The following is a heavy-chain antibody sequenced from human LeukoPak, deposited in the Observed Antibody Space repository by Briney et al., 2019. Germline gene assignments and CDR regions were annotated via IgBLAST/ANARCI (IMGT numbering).Heavy chain of an antibody. V-gene: IGHV3-13*04. Sequence: GGSLRLSCVASGFSFSNHDMHWVRQTTGKGLEWVSGIDVAGDTFYTASVKGRFIISREDAKNSMYLQMNSLTDGDTAVYYCARGGCIGSSYYGTFDCWGQGTLVTVSS. CDR2: IDVAGDT. CDR1: GFSFSNHD. J-gene: IGHJ4*02. CDR3: ARGGCIGSSYYGTFDC. D-gene: IGHD2-15*01.